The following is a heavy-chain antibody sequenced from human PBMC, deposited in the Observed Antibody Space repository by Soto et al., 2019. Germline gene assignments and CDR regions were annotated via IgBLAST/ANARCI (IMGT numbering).Heavy chain of an antibody. CDR3: ARESHDILTGPPWVWYFDL. CDR2: INDRGSI. CDR1: GGSFSGYY. V-gene: IGHV4-34*01. D-gene: IGHD3-9*01. J-gene: IGHJ2*01. Sequence: QVQLQQWGAGPLRPLETLSLTCGVSGGSFSGYYWAWIRQSPGKGLEWIGEINDRGSINYNPSLKSRVSISADTSKNHYSLNLRSVTAADTAVYYCARESHDILTGPPWVWYFDLWGRGTVVTVSS.